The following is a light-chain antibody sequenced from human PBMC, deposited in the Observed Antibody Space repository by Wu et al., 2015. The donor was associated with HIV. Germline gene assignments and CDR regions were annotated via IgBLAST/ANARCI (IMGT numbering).Light chain of an antibody. CDR2: DAS. CDR3: QQRSNWLT. CDR1: QSVSSY. V-gene: IGKV3-11*01. J-gene: IGKJ4*01. Sequence: EIVLTQSPATLSLSPGERATLSCRASQSVSSYLAWYQQKPGQAPRLLIYDASNRATGIPARFSGSGSGTDFTLTISSLEPEDFVVYYCQQRSNWLTFGGGTKGGDQT.